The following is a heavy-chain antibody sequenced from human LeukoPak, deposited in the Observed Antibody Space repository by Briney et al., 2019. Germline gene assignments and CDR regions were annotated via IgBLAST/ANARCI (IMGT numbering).Heavy chain of an antibody. V-gene: IGHV3-21*01. Sequence: PGGSLRLSCAASGFTFSDYSMNWVRQAPGKGLEWVSSITYGSTYIYYADLVKGRFTVSRDNAKNSLYLQMNSLRVEDTAVYYCTTGGNYYANWGQGSLVTVSS. J-gene: IGHJ4*02. CDR1: GFTFSDYS. CDR3: TTGGNYYAN. CDR2: ITYGSTYI.